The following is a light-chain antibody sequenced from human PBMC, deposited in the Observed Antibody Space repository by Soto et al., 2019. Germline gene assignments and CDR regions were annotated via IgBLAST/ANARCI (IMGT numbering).Light chain of an antibody. CDR2: GAS. CDR1: QDTHNY. V-gene: IGKV1-39*01. J-gene: IGKJ1*01. Sequence: DIQMTQSPPSLSAAVGDSVAITFRSTQDTHNYLNWYQQRPGKAPNLLIYGASTLQSGVPSRFRVRGSGTDLPFPITSLNPEDFQLYSCKKPYNLPWTLGKGPRWIS. CDR3: KKPYNLPWT.